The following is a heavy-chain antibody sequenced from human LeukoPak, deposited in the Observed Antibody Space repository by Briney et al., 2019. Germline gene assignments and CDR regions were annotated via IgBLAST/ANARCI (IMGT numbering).Heavy chain of an antibody. D-gene: IGHD6-13*01. V-gene: IGHV1-2*02. J-gene: IGHJ3*02. Sequence: ASVKVSCKASGYTFTGYYIHWVRQAPGQGLEWMGWINPNSGGTNYAQKFQGRVTMTRDTSISTAYMELSRLRSDDTAVYYCARVRSGQLGAFDIWGQGTMVTVSS. CDR2: INPNSGGT. CDR1: GYTFTGYY. CDR3: ARVRSGQLGAFDI.